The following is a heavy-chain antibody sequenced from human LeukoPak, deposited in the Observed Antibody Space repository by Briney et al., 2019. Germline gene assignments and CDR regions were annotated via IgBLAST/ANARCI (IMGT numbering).Heavy chain of an antibody. J-gene: IGHJ5*02. CDR3: ARQMATAFDP. V-gene: IGHV4-4*07. Sequence: PSETLSLTCTVSGGSISSYYWSWIRQPPGQGLEWIGRIYTSGRTNYNPSLKSRVTMSVDTSKNQFSLKLSSVTAADTAVYYCARQMATAFDPWGQGTLVTVSS. CDR1: GGSISSYY. CDR2: IYTSGRT. D-gene: IGHD5-24*01.